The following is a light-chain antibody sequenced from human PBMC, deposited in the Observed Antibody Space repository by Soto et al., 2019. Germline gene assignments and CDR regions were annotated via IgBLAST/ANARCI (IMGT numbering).Light chain of an antibody. CDR1: QDISNY. CDR3: QQYDNLPYG. J-gene: IGKJ2*03. CDR2: DAS. Sequence: DIQMTQSPSSLSASVGDRVTITCQARQDISNYLNWYQQKPGKVPKLLIYDASNLEAGVPSRFSGSGSGTDFTFTISSLQAEDIATYYCQQYDNLPYGFGQGTKLEIK. V-gene: IGKV1-33*01.